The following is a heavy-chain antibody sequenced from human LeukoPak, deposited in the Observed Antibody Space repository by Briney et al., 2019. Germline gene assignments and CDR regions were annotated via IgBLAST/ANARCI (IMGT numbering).Heavy chain of an antibody. CDR2: IYTGGTK. CDR1: GFSVSNNY. Sequence: GGSLRLSCVVSGFSVSNNYMSWVRQAPGKGLEWVSIIYTGGTKYYAGSVKGRFIISRDTSKNTLYLQMNSLRAEDTAVYYCARRTGALYYYDTTGPYDYWGQGTLVTVSS. V-gene: IGHV3-53*01. CDR3: ARRTGALYYYDTTGPYDY. J-gene: IGHJ4*02. D-gene: IGHD3-22*01.